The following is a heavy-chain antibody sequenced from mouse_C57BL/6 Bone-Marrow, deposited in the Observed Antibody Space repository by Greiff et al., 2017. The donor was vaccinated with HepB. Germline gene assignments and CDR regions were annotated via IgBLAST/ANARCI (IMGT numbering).Heavy chain of an antibody. CDR2: IDPSDSYT. D-gene: IGHD1-1*01. Sequence: QVQLQQPGAELVMPGASVKLSCKASGYTFTSYWMHWVKQRPGQGLEWIGEIDPSDSYTNYNQKFKGKSTLTVDKSSSTAYMQLSSLTSEDSAVYYCARRGTTVVEGFDYWGQGTTLTVSS. CDR1: GYTFTSYW. CDR3: ARRGTTVVEGFDY. J-gene: IGHJ2*01. V-gene: IGHV1-69*01.